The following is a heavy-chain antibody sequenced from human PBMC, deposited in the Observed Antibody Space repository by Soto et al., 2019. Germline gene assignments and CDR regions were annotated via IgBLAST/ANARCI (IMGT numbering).Heavy chain of an antibody. CDR3: ARTGPQGGADFDY. J-gene: IGHJ4*02. V-gene: IGHV6-1*01. CDR2: TYYRSKWSS. D-gene: IGHD1-1*01. Sequence: SQTLSLTCAISGDSVSSNSAAWNWIRQSPSRGLEWLGRTYYRSKWSSNYAVSVKGRITINPDTSKNQFSLQLNSVTPEDTAVYYCARTGPQGGADFDYWGQGTLVTVSS. CDR1: GDSVSSNSAA.